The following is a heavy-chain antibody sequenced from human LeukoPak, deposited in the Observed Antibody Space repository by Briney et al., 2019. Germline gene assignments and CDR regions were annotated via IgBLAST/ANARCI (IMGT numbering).Heavy chain of an antibody. J-gene: IGHJ3*02. V-gene: IGHV4-34*01. CDR2: INHSGST. Sequence: SETLSLTCAVYGGSFTNYYWSWIRQPPGKGLEWIGEINHSGSTKYNPSLKSRVTILIDTSKNQLSLKLSSVTAADTAVYSCVRHVARAFDIWGQGTKVTVSS. CDR3: VRHVARAFDI. CDR1: GGSFTNYY.